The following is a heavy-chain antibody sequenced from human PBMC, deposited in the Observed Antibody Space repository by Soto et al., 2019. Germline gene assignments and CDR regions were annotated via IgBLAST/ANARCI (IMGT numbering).Heavy chain of an antibody. CDR1: GFTFSSFH. D-gene: IGHD3-22*01. Sequence: EVQLVESGGGLVQPGGSLRLSCAASGFTFSSFHMNWVRQAPGRGLEWVAYITSSSDTIYYSDSVKGRFTISRDNGKNSLFLQMNSLRDEDTAVYYCARVVVVIPPGYYYAMDVWGQGTTLTVSS. CDR2: ITSSSDTI. CDR3: ARVVVVIPPGYYYAMDV. V-gene: IGHV3-48*02. J-gene: IGHJ6*02.